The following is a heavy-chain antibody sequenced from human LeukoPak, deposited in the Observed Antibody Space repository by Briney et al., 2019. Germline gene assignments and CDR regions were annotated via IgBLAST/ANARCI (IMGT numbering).Heavy chain of an antibody. J-gene: IGHJ4*02. CDR1: GGSISSGNYY. CDR2: IYTSGST. V-gene: IGHV4-61*02. CDR3: AREGDYYDTSGTLDY. D-gene: IGHD3-22*01. Sequence: SQTLSLTCTVSGGSISSGNYYWSWIRKPAGKGLEWIGRIYTSGSTNYNPSLKSRVTISVDTSKNQFSLKLSSVTAADTAVYYCAREGDYYDTSGTLDYWGQGTLVTVSS.